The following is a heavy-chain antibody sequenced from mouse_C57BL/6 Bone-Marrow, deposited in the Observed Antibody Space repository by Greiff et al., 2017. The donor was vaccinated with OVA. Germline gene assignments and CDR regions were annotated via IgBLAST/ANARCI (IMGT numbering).Heavy chain of an antibody. Sequence: VQLQQPGTELVKPGASVKLSCKASGYTFTSYWMHWVKQRPGQGLEWIGNINPSNGGTNYNEKFKSKATLTVDKSSSTAYMQLSSLTSEDSAVYYCARDLITTVVALYYYAMDYWGQGTSVTVSS. D-gene: IGHD1-1*01. CDR1: GYTFTSYW. V-gene: IGHV1-53*01. CDR3: ARDLITTVVALYYYAMDY. CDR2: INPSNGGT. J-gene: IGHJ4*01.